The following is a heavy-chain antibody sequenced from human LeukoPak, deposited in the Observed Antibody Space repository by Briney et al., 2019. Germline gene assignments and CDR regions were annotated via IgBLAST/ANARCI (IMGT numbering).Heavy chain of an antibody. CDR1: GFTFSSYW. CDR2: IKQDGSEK. V-gene: IGHV3-7*03. J-gene: IGHJ6*03. CDR3: ARVLDTAMSHYYYYYMDV. D-gene: IGHD5-18*01. Sequence: PGGSLRLSCAASGFTFSSYWMSWVRQAPGKGLEWVANIKQDGSEKYYVDSVKGRFTISRDNAKNSLYLQMNSLRAEDTALYYCARVLDTAMSHYYYYYMDVWGKGTTVAVSS.